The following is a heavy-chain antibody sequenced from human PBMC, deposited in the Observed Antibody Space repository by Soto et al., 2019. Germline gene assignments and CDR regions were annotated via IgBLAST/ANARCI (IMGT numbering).Heavy chain of an antibody. CDR2: ITSKAYGGTT. D-gene: IGHD3-3*01. CDR3: ARGYDFWSGYYYPYGMDV. V-gene: IGHV3-49*05. J-gene: IGHJ6*02. CDR1: AFYLGGCS. Sequence: NPGGPLRHSSTYSAFYLGGCSLTWFCKAIAEGVAGVGFITSKAYGGTTEFAASVKGRFSISRDNSKNTLYLQMNSLRAEDTAVYYCARGYDFWSGYYYPYGMDVWGQGTTVTVSS.